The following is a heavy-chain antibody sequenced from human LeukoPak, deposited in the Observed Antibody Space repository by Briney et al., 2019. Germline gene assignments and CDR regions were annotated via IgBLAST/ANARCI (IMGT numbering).Heavy chain of an antibody. D-gene: IGHD6-13*01. CDR2: INTNTGNP. V-gene: IGHV7-4-1*02. Sequence: GASVKVSCKASGYTFSSYAINWVRQAPGQGLEWMGWINTNTGNPTYAQGFTGRFVFSLDTSVSTAYLQISSLKAEDTAVYYCARRTGIAAADLYYYYMDVWGKGTTVTVSS. CDR1: GYTFSSYA. CDR3: ARRTGIAAADLYYYYMDV. J-gene: IGHJ6*03.